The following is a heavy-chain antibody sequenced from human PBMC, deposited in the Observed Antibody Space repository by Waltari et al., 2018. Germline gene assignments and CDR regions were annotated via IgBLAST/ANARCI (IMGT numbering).Heavy chain of an antibody. CDR3: ASHDYGVENWFDP. CDR2: IYHSGGT. V-gene: IGHV4-38-2*01. CDR1: GYSISSGYY. D-gene: IGHD4-17*01. J-gene: IGHJ5*02. Sequence: QVQLQESGPGLVKPSETLSLTCAVSGYSISSGYYWGWIRQPPGKGLEWIGSIYHSGGTYSNPSLKSRVTISVDTSKNQFSLKLSSVTAADTAVYCCASHDYGVENWFDPWGQGTLVTVSS.